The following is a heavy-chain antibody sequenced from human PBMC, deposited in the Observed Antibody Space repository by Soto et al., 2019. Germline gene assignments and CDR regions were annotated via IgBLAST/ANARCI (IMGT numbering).Heavy chain of an antibody. CDR3: ARVGDVPSGYYGMDV. V-gene: IGHV1-18*01. J-gene: IGHJ6*02. CDR2: INGYNGNT. Sequence: QVQLVQSGAEVKKPGASVKVSCKASGYTFSTYGISWVRQAPGQGLEWMGWINGYNGNTNYAPKLQGRITMTTDTSTTTDYMEVRSLRSDATAVYYCARVGDVPSGYYGMDVWGQGTTVTVSS. CDR1: GYTFSTYG. D-gene: IGHD3-16*01.